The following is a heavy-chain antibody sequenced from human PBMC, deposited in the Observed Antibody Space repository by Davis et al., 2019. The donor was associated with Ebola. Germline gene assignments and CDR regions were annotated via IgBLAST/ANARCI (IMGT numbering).Heavy chain of an antibody. CDR1: GFTFDDYA. CDR2: ISWNTGSI. D-gene: IGHD6-19*01. Sequence: PGGSLRLSCAASGFTFDDYAMHWVRQAPGKGPEWVSRISWNTGSIGYADSVKGRFTISRDNAKNSLYLQMNSLRAEDTALYYCAKDIRSYSSGCLDYWGQGTLVTVSS. CDR3: AKDIRSYSSGCLDY. V-gene: IGHV3-9*01. J-gene: IGHJ4*02.